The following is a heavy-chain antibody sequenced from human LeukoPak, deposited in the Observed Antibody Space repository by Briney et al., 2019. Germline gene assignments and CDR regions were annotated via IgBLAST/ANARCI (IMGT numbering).Heavy chain of an antibody. J-gene: IGHJ5*02. CDR3: ARESDWCLDP. CDR1: GYSISSGYY. CDR2: IYHSGST. V-gene: IGHV4-38-2*02. Sequence: PSEALSLTCIVSGYSISSGYYWGWIRQPPGKGLEWIGEIYHSGSTNYNPSLKSRVTISVDKSKNQFSLKLSSVTAADTAVYYCARESDWCLDPWGQGTLVTVSS. D-gene: IGHD3-9*01.